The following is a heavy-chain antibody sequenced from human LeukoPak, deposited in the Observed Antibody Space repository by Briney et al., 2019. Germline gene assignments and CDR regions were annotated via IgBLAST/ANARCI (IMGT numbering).Heavy chain of an antibody. Sequence: GGSLRLSCAASGLTINNYDLHWVRQAPGKGLEWVSSVSGRGSYTYYADSVKGRFSVSRDNAKNSLYLQMNGLRGEDSAVYYCAIRSQYTSIDVAGVIDSWGQGTLVTVSS. J-gene: IGHJ4*02. CDR3: AIRSQYTSIDVAGVIDS. V-gene: IGHV3-21*01. CDR1: GLTINNYD. CDR2: VSGRGSYT. D-gene: IGHD6-19*01.